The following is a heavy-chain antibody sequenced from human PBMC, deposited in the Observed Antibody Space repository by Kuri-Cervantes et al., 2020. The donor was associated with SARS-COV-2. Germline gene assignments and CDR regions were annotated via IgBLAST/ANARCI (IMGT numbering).Heavy chain of an antibody. D-gene: IGHD3-16*01. CDR2: IYPSGST. Sequence: SETLSLTCTVSGGSISSGSYYWSWIRQPAGKGLEWIGRIYPSGSTNYNPSLKSRVTISVDTSKNQFSLKLSSVTAADTAVYYCAGSPGGVFDCWGQGTLVTVSS. J-gene: IGHJ4*02. CDR1: GGSISSGSYY. V-gene: IGHV4-61*02. CDR3: AGSPGGVFDC.